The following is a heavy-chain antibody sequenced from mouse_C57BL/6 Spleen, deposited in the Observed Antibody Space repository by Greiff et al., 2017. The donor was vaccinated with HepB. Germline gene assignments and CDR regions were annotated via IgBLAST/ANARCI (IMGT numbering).Heavy chain of an antibody. CDR2: IDPSDSYT. Sequence: QVQLQQPGAELVMPGASVKLSCKASGYTFTSYWMHWVKQRPGQGLEWIGEIDPSDSYTNYNQKFKGKSTLTVDKSSSTAYMQLSSLTSEDSAVYYCARKMVTGGYFDVWGTGTTVTVSS. J-gene: IGHJ1*03. D-gene: IGHD2-2*01. CDR1: GYTFTSYW. V-gene: IGHV1-69*01. CDR3: ARKMVTGGYFDV.